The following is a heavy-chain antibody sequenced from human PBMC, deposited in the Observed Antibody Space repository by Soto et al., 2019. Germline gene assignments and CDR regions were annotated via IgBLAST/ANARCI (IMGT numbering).Heavy chain of an antibody. J-gene: IGHJ6*02. CDR2: TYYRSKWYN. Sequence: SPTLSLTCAISGDSVSSNSAGWNCIIHSPSRCLEWLGRTYYRSKWYNDYAVSVKSRITINPDTSKNQFSLQLNSVTPEDTAVYYCARVWNYVGYYYYGMDVWGQGTTVTVSS. V-gene: IGHV6-1*01. CDR1: GDSVSSNSAG. D-gene: IGHD1-7*01. CDR3: ARVWNYVGYYYYGMDV.